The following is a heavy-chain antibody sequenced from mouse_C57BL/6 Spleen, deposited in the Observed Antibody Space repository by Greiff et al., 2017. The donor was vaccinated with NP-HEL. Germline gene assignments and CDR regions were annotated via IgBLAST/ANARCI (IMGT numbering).Heavy chain of an antibody. CDR1: GYTFTSYW. V-gene: IGHV1-64*01. D-gene: IGHD2-5*01. CDR3: ARAYYSNYVFYAMDY. CDR2: IHPNSGST. Sequence: QVQLQQPGAELVKPGASVKLSCKASGYTFTSYWMHWVKQRPGQGLAWIGMIHPNSGSTNYNEKFKSKATLTVDKSSSTAYMQLSSLTSEDSAVYYCARAYYSNYVFYAMDYWGQGTSVTVSS. J-gene: IGHJ4*01.